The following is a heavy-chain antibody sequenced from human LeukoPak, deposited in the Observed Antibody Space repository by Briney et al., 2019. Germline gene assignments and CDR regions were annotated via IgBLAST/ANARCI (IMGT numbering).Heavy chain of an antibody. CDR2: IYYSGST. CDR1: GGSISSSNYY. Sequence: YPSETLSLTCTVSGGSISSSNYYWGWIRQPPGKGLEWIGSIYYSGSTYYNPSLKSRVTISVDTSKNQFSLKLSSVTAADTAVYYCAKSDYDFWSGQGFFDYWGQGTLVTVSS. CDR3: AKSDYDFWSGQGFFDY. V-gene: IGHV4-39*01. D-gene: IGHD3-3*01. J-gene: IGHJ4*02.